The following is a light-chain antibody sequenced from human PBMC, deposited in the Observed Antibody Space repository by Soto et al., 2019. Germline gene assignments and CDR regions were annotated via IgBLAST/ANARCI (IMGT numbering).Light chain of an antibody. CDR3: QQYGSSPWT. CDR1: QSVSSSF. CDR2: GAS. Sequence: EIVLTQSPGTLSLSPGEGATLSCRASQSVSSSFLAWYQQKPGQAPRLLIYGASSRAPGIPDRFRGSASGTAFTLTISGLEPEDFALYFCQQYGSSPWTFGQGTKVEIK. V-gene: IGKV3-20*01. J-gene: IGKJ1*01.